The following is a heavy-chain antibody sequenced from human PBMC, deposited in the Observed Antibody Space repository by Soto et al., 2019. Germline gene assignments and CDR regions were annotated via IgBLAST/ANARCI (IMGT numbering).Heavy chain of an antibody. Sequence: SETLSLTCTVSGGSISSYYWSWIRQPPGKGLEWIGYIYYSGSTNYNPSLKSRVTISVDTSKNQFSLKLSFVTAADTAVYYCARHGTTTVFDYWGQGTLVTVSS. J-gene: IGHJ4*02. CDR3: ARHGTTTVFDY. D-gene: IGHD1-1*01. CDR1: GGSISSYY. V-gene: IGHV4-59*08. CDR2: IYYSGST.